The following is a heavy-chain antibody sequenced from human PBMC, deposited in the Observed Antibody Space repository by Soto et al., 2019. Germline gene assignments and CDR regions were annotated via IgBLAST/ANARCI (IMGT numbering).Heavy chain of an antibody. V-gene: IGHV4-4*02. CDR3: TKNSAYALDY. Sequence: QVQLQESGPALVKSSGTLSLSCAVSGGSVSNNNWWCWVRLSPGNGLEWIGEIHHSGGTNYNPSLESRATISVDRSKNEFSLRLDYVTAADTAIYYCTKNSAYALDYWGLGTLVTVSS. CDR1: GGSVSNNNW. D-gene: IGHD5-12*01. J-gene: IGHJ4*02. CDR2: IHHSGGT.